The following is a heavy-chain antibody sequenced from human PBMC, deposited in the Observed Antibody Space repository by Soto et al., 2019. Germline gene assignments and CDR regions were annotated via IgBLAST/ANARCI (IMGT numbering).Heavy chain of an antibody. Sequence: PGWSLRLSCASSVFTFINYAMSWVRQAPGKGLEWVSAFSGSGDSTFYADSVKGRFTVSRDNSKKTLYLQLNSLRDEDTAVYYCARDAGELPVVTVGVFVFWGRGTLVTVSS. D-gene: IGHD3-22*01. J-gene: IGHJ4*02. CDR1: VFTFINYA. V-gene: IGHV3-23*01. CDR3: ARDAGELPVVTVGVFVF. CDR2: FSGSGDST.